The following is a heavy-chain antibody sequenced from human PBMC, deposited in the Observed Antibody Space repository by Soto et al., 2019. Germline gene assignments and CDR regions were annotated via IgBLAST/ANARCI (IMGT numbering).Heavy chain of an antibody. D-gene: IGHD3-22*01. CDR2: IGTRNI. Sequence: GESLRLSCLASGFTFMDYTMNWVRQPPGGGLEWVASIGTRNIYYADSARGRFTISRDNAKKSLFLQMNRLRAEDTAIYYYASTRVISGYYYYGFDVWGQGXTVTVSS. V-gene: IGHV3-21*01. CDR1: GFTFMDYT. CDR3: ASTRVISGYYYYGFDV. J-gene: IGHJ6*02.